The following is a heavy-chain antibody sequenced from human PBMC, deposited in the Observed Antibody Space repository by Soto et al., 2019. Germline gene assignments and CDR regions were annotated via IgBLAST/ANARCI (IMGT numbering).Heavy chain of an antibody. D-gene: IGHD2-15*01. CDR2: MNPNSGNT. CDR1: GYTFTSYD. J-gene: IGHJ6*02. Sequence: QVQLVQSGAEVKKPGASVKVSCKASGYTFTSYDINWVRQATGQGLEWMGWMNPNSGNTGYAQKFRGRVTKTRNTCISTGYRVLCSLRSEVTAVYFCARGDGSGGFYYYCMDVWGQGTTVTVSS. V-gene: IGHV1-8*01. CDR3: ARGDGSGGFYYYCMDV.